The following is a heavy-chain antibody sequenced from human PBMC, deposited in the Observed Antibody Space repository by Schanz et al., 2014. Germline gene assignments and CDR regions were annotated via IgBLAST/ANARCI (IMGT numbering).Heavy chain of an antibody. J-gene: IGHJ4*02. CDR3: ARDPVEIAPTPYYFDS. D-gene: IGHD2-15*01. V-gene: IGHV3-21*02. CDR1: GFTFSSYS. Sequence: EVQLVESGGGLVKPGGSLRLSCAASGFTFSSYSLAWVRQAPGKGLEWVSFISTGRYLYYADSVKGRVTISRDNTKISVFLQMSSLRVEDPGLYFCARDPVEIAPTPYYFDSWGPGTLVTFSS. CDR2: ISTGRYL.